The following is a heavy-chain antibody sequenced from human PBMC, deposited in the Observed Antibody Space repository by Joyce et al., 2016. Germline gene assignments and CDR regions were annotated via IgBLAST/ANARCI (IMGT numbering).Heavy chain of an antibody. V-gene: IGHV3-23*01. Sequence: EVQLLESGGGLVQPAGSLRLSCAASGFTFSSYAMSWVRQAPGKGLEWVSVISGSGGSSYDADSVKGRFTFSRDNSKNTLYLQMNSLRAEDTAVYYCAKVAEGSAVYFYYMDVWGKGTTVTVSS. CDR2: ISGSGGSS. CDR3: AKVAEGSAVYFYYMDV. J-gene: IGHJ6*03. D-gene: IGHD6-6*01. CDR1: GFTFSSYA.